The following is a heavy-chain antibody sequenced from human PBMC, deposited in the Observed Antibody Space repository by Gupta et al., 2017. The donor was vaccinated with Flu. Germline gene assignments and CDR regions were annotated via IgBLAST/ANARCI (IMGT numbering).Heavy chain of an antibody. V-gene: IGHV3-21*01. CDR3: ARARTPCTNGVCFRLDS. CDR2: ISGESSYI. D-gene: IGHD2-8*01. Sequence: MNWVRQSPGRGLEWVSSISGESSYIYYADSIKGRFTISRDNAKNSLYLQMNNLQVEDTALYYCARARTPCTNGVCFRLDSWGQGTLVTVSS. J-gene: IGHJ4*02.